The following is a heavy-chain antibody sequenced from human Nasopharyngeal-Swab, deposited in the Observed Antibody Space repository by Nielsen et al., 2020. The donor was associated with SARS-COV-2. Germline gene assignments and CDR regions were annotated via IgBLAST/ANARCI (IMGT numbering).Heavy chain of an antibody. CDR1: GGSISSGGYY. D-gene: IGHD6-13*01. CDR3: ARLESSSWYWSY. V-gene: IGHV3-7*01. CDR2: IKQDGSEK. J-gene: IGHJ4*02. Sequence: GGSLRLSCTVSGGSISSGGYYWSWIRQHPGKGLEWVANIKQDGSEKYYVDSVKGRFSISRDNAKNSLYLQMNSLRAEDTAVYYCARLESSSWYWSYWGQGTLVTVSS.